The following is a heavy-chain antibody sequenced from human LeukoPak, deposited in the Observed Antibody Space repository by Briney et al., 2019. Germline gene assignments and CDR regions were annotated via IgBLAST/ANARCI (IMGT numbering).Heavy chain of an antibody. CDR1: GYTFTSYG. V-gene: IGHV1-18*01. Sequence: ASVKVSCKASGYTFTSYGISWVRQALGQGLEWMGWISAYNGNTNYAQKLQGRVTMTTDTSTSTAYMELRSLRSDDTAMYYCAREPYYDILTGYYNGYCFDYWGQGTLVTVSS. J-gene: IGHJ4*02. D-gene: IGHD3-9*01. CDR3: AREPYYDILTGYYNGYCFDY. CDR2: ISAYNGNT.